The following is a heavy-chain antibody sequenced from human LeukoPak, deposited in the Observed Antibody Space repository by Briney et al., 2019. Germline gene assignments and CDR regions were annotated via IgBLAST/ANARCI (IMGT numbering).Heavy chain of an antibody. CDR2: INPNSGGT. V-gene: IGHV1-2*02. D-gene: IGHD6-19*01. J-gene: IGHJ5*02. CDR1: GYTFTGYY. CDR3: ARGYSSGKAATNGDWFDP. Sequence: ASLRVSCKASGYTFTGYYMHWVRQAPGQGLEWMGWINPNSGGTNYAQTFQGRVTMTRDTSISTAYMELSRLRSDDTAVYYCARGYSSGKAATNGDWFDPWGQGTLVTVSS.